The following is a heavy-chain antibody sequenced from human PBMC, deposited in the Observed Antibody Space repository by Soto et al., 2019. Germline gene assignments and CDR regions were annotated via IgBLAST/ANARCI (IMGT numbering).Heavy chain of an antibody. CDR2: IIPILGIA. V-gene: IGHV1-69*08. CDR3: ARDLEYCSSTSCYTWFDP. J-gene: IGHJ5*02. D-gene: IGHD2-2*02. Sequence: QVQLVQSGAEVKKPGSSVKVSCKASGGTFSSYTISWVRQAPGQGLECMGRIIPILGIANYAQKFQGRVTITADKTTSTACMELSSLRSEDTAVYYCARDLEYCSSTSCYTWFDPWGQGTLVTVSS. CDR1: GGTFSSYT.